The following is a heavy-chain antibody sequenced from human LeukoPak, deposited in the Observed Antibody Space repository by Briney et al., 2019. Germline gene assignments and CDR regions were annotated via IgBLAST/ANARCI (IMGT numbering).Heavy chain of an antibody. CDR2: INPNSGGT. Sequence: ASVKVSCKASGYTLTGYYMHWVRQAPGQGLEWMGWINPNSGGTNYAQKFQGRVTMTRDTSISTAYMELSRLRSDDTAVYYCARGKDPYYYGMDVWGQGTTVTVSS. CDR3: ARGKDPYYYGMDV. V-gene: IGHV1-2*02. CDR1: GYTLTGYY. J-gene: IGHJ6*02.